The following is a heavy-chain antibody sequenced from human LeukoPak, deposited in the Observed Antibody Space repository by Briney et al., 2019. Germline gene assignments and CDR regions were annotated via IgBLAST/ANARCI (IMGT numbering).Heavy chain of an antibody. CDR3: ARVAHYYDSSGYYYYFDY. J-gene: IGHJ4*02. V-gene: IGHV3-7*01. CDR2: IKQDGSEK. CDR1: GFAFSSCS. D-gene: IGHD3-22*01. Sequence: PGGSLRLSCAASGFAFSSCSMNWVRQAPGKGLEWVANIKQDGSEKYYVDSVKGRFTISRDNAKNSLYLQMNSLRAEDTAVYYCARVAHYYDSSGYYYYFDYWGQGTLVTVSS.